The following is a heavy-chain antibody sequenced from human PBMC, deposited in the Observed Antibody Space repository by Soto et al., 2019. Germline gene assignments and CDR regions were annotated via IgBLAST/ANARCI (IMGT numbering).Heavy chain of an antibody. CDR1: RFTVSTDH. Sequence: GGTLRLSCAASRFTVSTDHMNWVREARGKGLERFLGIHSGGSRIYSADSVKGRFTISRDNAKNSLYLQMNSLRAEDTAVYYCAKGLYLAYYEILADYYVPFDSWGQGTLVTVSS. CDR2: IHSGGSRI. CDR3: AKGLYLAYYEILADYYVPFDS. D-gene: IGHD3-9*01. J-gene: IGHJ4*02. V-gene: IGHV3-48*03.